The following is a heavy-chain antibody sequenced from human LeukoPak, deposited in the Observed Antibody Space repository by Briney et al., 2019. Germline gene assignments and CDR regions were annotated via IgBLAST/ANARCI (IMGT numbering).Heavy chain of an antibody. V-gene: IGHV3-74*01. CDR1: GFTFSSYW. J-gene: IGHJ3*02. CDR3: AKDIKDTAMANPAFDI. CDR2: INSDGSST. Sequence: GGSLRLSCAASGFTFSSYWMHWVRQAPGKGLVWASRINSDGSSTSYADSVKGRFTISRDNAKNTLYLQMNSLRAEDTALYYCAKDIKDTAMANPAFDIWGQGTMVTVSS. D-gene: IGHD5-18*01.